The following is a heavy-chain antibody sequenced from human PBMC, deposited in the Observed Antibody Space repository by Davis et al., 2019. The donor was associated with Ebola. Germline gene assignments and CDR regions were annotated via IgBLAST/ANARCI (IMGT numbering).Heavy chain of an antibody. CDR1: GFTVSSYS. Sequence: GGSLRLSCAASGFTVSSYSMNWVRQAPGKGLEWVSYISSSSSTIYYADSVKGRFTISRDNAKNSLYLQMNSLRDEDTAVYYCARVATTVTIRIDYWGQGTLVTVSS. CDR2: ISSSSSTI. D-gene: IGHD4-17*01. J-gene: IGHJ4*02. V-gene: IGHV3-48*02. CDR3: ARVATTVTIRIDY.